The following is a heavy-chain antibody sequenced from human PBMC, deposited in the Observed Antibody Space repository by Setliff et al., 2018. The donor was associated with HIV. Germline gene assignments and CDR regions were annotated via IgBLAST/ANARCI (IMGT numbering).Heavy chain of an antibody. J-gene: IGHJ4*02. CDR3: ARDHRPNYYDNSGSPGY. D-gene: IGHD3-22*01. CDR2: INAGNGNT. V-gene: IGHV1-3*01. CDR1: GYTFTSYT. Sequence: ASVKVSCKSSGYTFTSYTMHWVRQAPGQRLEWMGRINAGNGNTKYSQKFQGRVTITRDTSATAAYMELSSLRSEDTAVYYCARDHRPNYYDNSGSPGYWGQGTLVTVSS.